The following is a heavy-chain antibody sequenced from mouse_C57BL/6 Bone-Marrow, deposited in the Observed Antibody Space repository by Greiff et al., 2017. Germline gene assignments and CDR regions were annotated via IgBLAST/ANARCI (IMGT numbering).Heavy chain of an antibody. Sequence: VKLMESGPELVKPGASVKISCKASGYTFTDYYINWVKQRPGQGLEWIGWIFPGSGSTYYNEKFKGKATLTVDKSSSTAYMLLSSLTSEDSAVYFCARSGDYDVGFAYWGQGTLVTVSA. J-gene: IGHJ3*01. CDR2: IFPGSGST. CDR1: GYTFTDYY. V-gene: IGHV1-75*01. CDR3: ARSGDYDVGFAY. D-gene: IGHD2-4*01.